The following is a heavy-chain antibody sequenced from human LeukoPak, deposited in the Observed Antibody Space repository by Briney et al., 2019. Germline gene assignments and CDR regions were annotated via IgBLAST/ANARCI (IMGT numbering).Heavy chain of an antibody. CDR3: ARARLVATTEPFDY. Sequence: PGGSLRLSCAASGFTFSSYGMTWVRQAPGKGLEWVSYISSSSSTIYYADSVKGRFTISRDNAKNSLYLQMNSLRAEDTAVYYCARARLVATTEPFDYWGQGTLVTVSS. D-gene: IGHD5-12*01. CDR2: ISSSSSTI. CDR1: GFTFSSYG. V-gene: IGHV3-48*04. J-gene: IGHJ4*02.